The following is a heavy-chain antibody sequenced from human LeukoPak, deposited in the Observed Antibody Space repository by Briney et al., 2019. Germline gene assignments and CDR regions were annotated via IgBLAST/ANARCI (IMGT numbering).Heavy chain of an antibody. D-gene: IGHD1/OR15-1a*01. CDR2: IYSGGST. CDR3: AREWEQE. Sequence: PGGSLRLSCAASGLLELSKCIRWLRQAPGKGLEWASVIYSGGSTYYADSVKGRFTISRDNSMNTLYLQMNSLRAEDTAVYYSAREWEQEWGQGTLVTVSS. J-gene: IGHJ4*02. CDR1: GLLELSKC. V-gene: IGHV3-53*05.